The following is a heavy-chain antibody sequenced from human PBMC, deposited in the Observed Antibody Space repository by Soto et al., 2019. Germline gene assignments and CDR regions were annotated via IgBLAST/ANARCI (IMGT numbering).Heavy chain of an antibody. D-gene: IGHD2-21*02. CDR1: GFTFSSYA. V-gene: IGHV3-23*01. CDR3: ANALHRRVFYY. J-gene: IGHJ4*02. Sequence: PGGSLRLSWAASGFTFSSYAMSVVRQAPGKGLEWGSAISGSGGSTYYADSVKGRFTISRDNSKNTLYLQMNSLRAEDTAVYYCANALHRRVFYYWGQRALVPGSS. CDR2: ISGSGGST.